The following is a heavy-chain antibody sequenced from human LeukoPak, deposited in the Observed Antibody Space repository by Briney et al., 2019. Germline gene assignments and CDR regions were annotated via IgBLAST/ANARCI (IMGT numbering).Heavy chain of an antibody. V-gene: IGHV3-23*01. CDR2: ASYYVGKQ. Sequence: GGSLTLSCAASGFTFSDYAMSWVRQAPGKGLEWVSTASYYVGKQYHADSVRGRFTVSRDNSRNTVSLQMSSLRVEDTGIYYCAKAGIGADGAGFLCEYWGQGTLVSVSS. CDR1: GFTFSDYA. J-gene: IGHJ4*02. CDR3: AKAGIGADGAGFLCEY. D-gene: IGHD1-1*01.